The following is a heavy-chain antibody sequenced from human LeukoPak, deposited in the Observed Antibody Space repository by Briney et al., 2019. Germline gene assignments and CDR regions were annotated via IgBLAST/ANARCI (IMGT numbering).Heavy chain of an antibody. J-gene: IGHJ4*02. D-gene: IGHD6-19*01. CDR2: MYHSGST. CDR1: DYSINNGYY. Sequence: SETLSLTCAVSDYSINNGYYWGWIRQPPRKGLEWIGSMYHSGSTYYNPSLKSRVTISVDTSKNQFSLKLSSVTAADTAMYYCARAVAGDFDSWGQGTLVTVSS. CDR3: ARAVAGDFDS. V-gene: IGHV4-38-2*01.